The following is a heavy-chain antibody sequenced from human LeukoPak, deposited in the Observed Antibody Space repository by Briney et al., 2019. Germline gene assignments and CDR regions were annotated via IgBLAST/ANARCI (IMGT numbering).Heavy chain of an antibody. V-gene: IGHV1-69*04. CDR1: GGTFSSYA. CDR2: IIPILGIA. CDR3: ATDLGVVVTAQPPRFDY. D-gene: IGHD2-21*02. Sequence: GASVKVSCKASGGTFSSYAISWVRQAPGQGLEWMGRIIPILGIANYAQKFQGRVTITADKSTSTAYMELSSLRSEDTAVYYCATDLGVVVTAQPPRFDYWGQGTLVTVSS. J-gene: IGHJ4*02.